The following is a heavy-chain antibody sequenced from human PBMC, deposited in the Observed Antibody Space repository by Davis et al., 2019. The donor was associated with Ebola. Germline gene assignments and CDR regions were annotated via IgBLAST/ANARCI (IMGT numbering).Heavy chain of an antibody. J-gene: IGHJ4*02. D-gene: IGHD6-19*01. CDR1: GGTFSSYA. V-gene: IGHV1-69*04. CDR2: IIPILGIA. CDR3: AREPIAVAGTDY. Sequence: AASVKVSCKASGGTFSSYAISWVRQAPGQGLEWMGRIIPILGIANYAQKFQGRVTITADKSTSTAYMELSSLRSEDTAVYYCAREPIAVAGTDYWGQGTLVTVSS.